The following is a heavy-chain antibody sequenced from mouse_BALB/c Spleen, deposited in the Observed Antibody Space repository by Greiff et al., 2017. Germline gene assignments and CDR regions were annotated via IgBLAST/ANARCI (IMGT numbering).Heavy chain of an antibody. CDR2: IYPGDGDT. V-gene: IGHV1-82*01. Sequence: QVQLQQSGPELVKPGASVKISCKASGYAFSSSWMNWVKQRPGQGLEWIGRIYPGDGDTNYNGKFKGKATLTADKSSSTAYMQLSSLTSVDSAVFVCAREGDYGSAMDYWGQGTSGTVSS. CDR1: GYAFSSSW. CDR3: AREGDYGSAMDY. D-gene: IGHD1-1*01. J-gene: IGHJ4*01.